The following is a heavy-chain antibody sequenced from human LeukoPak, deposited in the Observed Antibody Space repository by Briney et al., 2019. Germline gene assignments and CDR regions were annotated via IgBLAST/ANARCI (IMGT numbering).Heavy chain of an antibody. J-gene: IGHJ4*02. Sequence: GGSLRLSCAASGFTFSSYWMHWVRQAPGKGLVWVSRITNDGSGATYADSVKGRFTISRDNGKNTLYLQMNSLRAEDTAVYYCARDQREITFGGVIMVPFDYWGQGTLVTVSS. D-gene: IGHD3-16*01. CDR2: ITNDGSGA. V-gene: IGHV3-74*01. CDR1: GFTFSSYW. CDR3: ARDQREITFGGVIMVPFDY.